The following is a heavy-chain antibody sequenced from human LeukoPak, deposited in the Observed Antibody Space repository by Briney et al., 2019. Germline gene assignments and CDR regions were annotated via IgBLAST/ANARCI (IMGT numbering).Heavy chain of an antibody. V-gene: IGHV4-39*07. CDR3: ARAFGSTDY. CDR1: GGSISSSSYY. Sequence: PSETLSLTCTVSGGSISSSSYYWGWIRQPPGKGLEWIAYTQYSGNTYSNPSLETRVTMSVDTSKNQFSLKLSSVTAADTAMYYCARAFGSTDYWGQGTLVTVSS. D-gene: IGHD3-10*01. CDR2: TQYSGNT. J-gene: IGHJ4*02.